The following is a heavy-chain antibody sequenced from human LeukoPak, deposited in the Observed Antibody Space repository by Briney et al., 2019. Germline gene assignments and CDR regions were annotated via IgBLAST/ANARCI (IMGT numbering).Heavy chain of an antibody. CDR1: GGTFSSYA. CDR2: IIPILGIA. V-gene: IGHV1-69*04. CDR3: ARSGSYIPYFDY. Sequence: SVKVSCKASGGTFSSYAISWVRQAPGQGLEWMGRIIPILGIANYAQKFQGRVTTTADKSTSTAYMELSSLRSEDTAVYYCARSGSYIPYFDYWGQGTLVTVSS. D-gene: IGHD3-10*01. J-gene: IGHJ4*02.